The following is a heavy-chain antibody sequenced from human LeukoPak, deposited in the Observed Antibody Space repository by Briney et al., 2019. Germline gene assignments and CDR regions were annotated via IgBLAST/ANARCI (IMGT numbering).Heavy chain of an antibody. V-gene: IGHV4-34*01. CDR3: ARGAPDIVVVPAAKNWFDP. J-gene: IGHJ5*02. Sequence: SETLSLTCAVYGGSFSGYYWSWIRQPPGKGLEWIGEINHSGSTNYNPSLKSRVTISVDTSKNQFSLKLSSVTAADTAVYYCARGAPDIVVVPAAKNWFDPWGQGTLSPSPQ. CDR2: INHSGST. CDR1: GGSFSGYY. D-gene: IGHD2-2*01.